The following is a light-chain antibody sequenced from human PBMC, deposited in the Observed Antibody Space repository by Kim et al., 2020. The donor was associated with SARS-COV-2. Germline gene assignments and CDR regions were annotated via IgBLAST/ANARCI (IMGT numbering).Light chain of an antibody. Sequence: PGESATPSCRASNNVGINLAWYQQTPGQAPRLLIFDAATRAAGIRDRFSGSGSGTDFTLTIASLAPEDFAIDYCQQRGSWTPALTFGGGTKLEI. J-gene: IGKJ4*01. CDR2: DAA. CDR3: QQRGSWTPALT. V-gene: IGKV3-11*01. CDR1: NNVGIN.